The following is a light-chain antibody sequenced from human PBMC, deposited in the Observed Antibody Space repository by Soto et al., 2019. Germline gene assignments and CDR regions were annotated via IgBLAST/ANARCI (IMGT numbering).Light chain of an antibody. CDR2: DVS. J-gene: IGLJ1*01. CDR1: SRDVGFYNY. Sequence: APTHAASGSGVPRRGVPISCTGNSRDVGFYNYVSWYQHHPGKAPKLMIYDVSNRPSGVSDRFSGSKSGNTASLTISGLQADDEADYYCSSYTSTNTLFVFGTGTKVTVL. V-gene: IGLV2-14*03. CDR3: SSYTSTNTLFV.